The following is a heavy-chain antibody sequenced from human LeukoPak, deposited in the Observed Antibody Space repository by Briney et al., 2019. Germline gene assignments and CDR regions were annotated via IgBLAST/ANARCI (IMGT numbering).Heavy chain of an antibody. CDR2: IGNTGRTI. V-gene: IGHV3-48*03. CDR1: GFTFSSYA. J-gene: IGHJ4*02. CDR3: VRGDRYFFDY. Sequence: PGGSLRLSCAASGFTFSSYAMSWVRQAPGKGLEWVSYIGNTGRTIYYVDSVKGRFTVSRDNAKNSLYLQMNSLRAEDTAIYYCVRGDRYFFDYWGQGTLVTVSS. D-gene: IGHD1-14*01.